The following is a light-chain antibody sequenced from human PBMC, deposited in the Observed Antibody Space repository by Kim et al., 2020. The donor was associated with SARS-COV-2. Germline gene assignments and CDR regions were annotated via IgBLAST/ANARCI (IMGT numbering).Light chain of an antibody. CDR2: GAP. J-gene: IGKJ4*01. V-gene: IGKV3-20*01. CDR3: QQYSISPLT. Sequence: SPGGKASRSCTANQSVSGSDRELDQQKPGQTPRRPSYGAPSRATRIPDRCRGSGGGTDFTLTICRQEPENIAEYWCQQYSISPLTFCGGTKVYIK. CDR1: QSVSGSD.